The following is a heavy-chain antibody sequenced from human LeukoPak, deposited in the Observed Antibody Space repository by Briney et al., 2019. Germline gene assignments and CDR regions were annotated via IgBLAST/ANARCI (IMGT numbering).Heavy chain of an antibody. D-gene: IGHD6-6*01. J-gene: IGHJ3*02. Sequence: SVKVSCKASGGTFSSYAIGWVRQAPGQGLEWMGGIIPIFGTANYAQKFQGRVTITADESTSTAYMELSSLRSEDTAVYYCARSIAALNVMWAFDIWGQGTMVTVSS. CDR1: GGTFSSYA. CDR3: ARSIAALNVMWAFDI. V-gene: IGHV1-69*01. CDR2: IIPIFGTA.